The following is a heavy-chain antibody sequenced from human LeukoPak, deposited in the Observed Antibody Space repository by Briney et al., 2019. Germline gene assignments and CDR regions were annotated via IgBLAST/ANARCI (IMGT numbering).Heavy chain of an antibody. CDR3: ARDLDDILAGSSHYYYGMDV. CDR2: ISYDGSNK. V-gene: IGHV3-30*04. J-gene: IGHJ6*04. Sequence: GGSLRLSCAASGFTFSSYAMHWVRQAPGKGLEWVADISYDGSNKYYADSVKGRFTISRDNSKNTLYLQMNSLRAEDTAVYYCARDLDDILAGSSHYYYGMDVWGKGTTVTVSS. CDR1: GFTFSSYA. D-gene: IGHD3-9*01.